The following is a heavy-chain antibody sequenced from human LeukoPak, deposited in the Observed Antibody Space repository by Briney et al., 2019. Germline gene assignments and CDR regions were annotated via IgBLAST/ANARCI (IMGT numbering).Heavy chain of an antibody. J-gene: IGHJ4*02. V-gene: IGHV3-11*04. CDR2: ISSSGSTI. D-gene: IGHD2-15*01. CDR1: GFTFSYFY. Sequence: GGSLRLSCAASGFTFSYFYMSWIRQDPGKGLEWVSYISSSGSTIFYADSVKGRFTISRDNAKNSLYLQMNSLRAEDTAVYYCARSVVAATETFDYWGQGTLVTVSS. CDR3: ARSVVAATETFDY.